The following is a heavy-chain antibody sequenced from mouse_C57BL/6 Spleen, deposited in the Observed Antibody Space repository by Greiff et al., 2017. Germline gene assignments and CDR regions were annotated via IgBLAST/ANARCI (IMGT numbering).Heavy chain of an antibody. J-gene: IGHJ4*01. CDR3: ARRHDGRSYAMDY. V-gene: IGHV5-6*02. CDR2: FSIGGSYT. D-gene: IGHD1-1*01. CDR1: GFTFSSYA. Sequence: EVKVVESGGDLVKPGGSLKLSCAASGFTFSSYAMSWVRQTPDKRLEWVATFSIGGSYTYYPDSVKGRFTISRDNAKNTLYQQMRSLKSEDKAMYYCARRHDGRSYAMDYWGQGTSVTVSS.